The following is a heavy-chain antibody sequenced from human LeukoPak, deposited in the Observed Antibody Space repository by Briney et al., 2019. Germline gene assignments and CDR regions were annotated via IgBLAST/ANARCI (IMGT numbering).Heavy chain of an antibody. CDR2: IYYSGST. V-gene: IGHV4-61*05. J-gene: IGHJ5*02. CDR3: ARRSKKYDPWVPFDP. CDR1: GGSISSSNYY. Sequence: PSETLSLTCSVSGGSISSSNYYWVWIRQPPGKGLEWIGYIYYSGSTNYNPSLKSRVTISVDTSKNQFSLKLSSVTAADTAVYYCARRSKKYDPWVPFDPWGRGNVVTVSS. D-gene: IGHD3-3*01.